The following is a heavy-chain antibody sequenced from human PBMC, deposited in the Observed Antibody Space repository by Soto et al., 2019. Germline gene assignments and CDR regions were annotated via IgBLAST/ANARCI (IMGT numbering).Heavy chain of an antibody. J-gene: IGHJ4*02. CDR1: GFTFSSYW. D-gene: IGHD6-6*01. V-gene: IGHV3-74*01. CDR3: ARLYSSSSPRKGYFDY. CDR2: INSDGSST. Sequence: GGSLRLSCAASGFTFSSYWMHWVRQAPGKGLVWVSRINSDGSSTSYADSVKGRFTISRDNAKNTLYLQMNSLRAEDTAVYYCARLYSSSSPRKGYFDYWGQGTLVTVSS.